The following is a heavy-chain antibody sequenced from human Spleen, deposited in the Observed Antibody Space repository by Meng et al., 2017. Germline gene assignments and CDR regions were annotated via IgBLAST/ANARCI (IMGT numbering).Heavy chain of an antibody. D-gene: IGHD1-26*01. J-gene: IGHJ3*02. CDR3: ARGYTTHDAFDI. Sequence: ASVKVSCKASGYTFTTYDINWVRQATGQGLEWMGWMNPNSGNTGYAQKFQGRVTITTNTSITTAYMELSSLRYEDTAVYYCARGYTTHDAFDIWGQGNPGHRLL. V-gene: IGHV1-8*03. CDR1: GYTFTTYD. CDR2: MNPNSGNT.